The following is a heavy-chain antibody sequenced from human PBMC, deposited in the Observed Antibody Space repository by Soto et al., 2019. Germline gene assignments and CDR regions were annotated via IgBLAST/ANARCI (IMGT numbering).Heavy chain of an antibody. Sequence: QMQLVESGGGVVQPGGSLRLSCAASGFTFNYYPMHWVRQAPGKGLEWVAVVSFDGSNKYYADSVKGRFTISKDNSKNTLYLQMKSLRREDTAVYDCARLPGPLVAVLYIYPLDGREAMSDVDVWGQGTTVTVSS. D-gene: IGHD6-19*01. CDR2: VSFDGSNK. J-gene: IGHJ6*02. CDR3: ARLPGPLVAVLYIYPLDGREAMSDVDV. V-gene: IGHV3-30-3*01. CDR1: GFTFNYYP.